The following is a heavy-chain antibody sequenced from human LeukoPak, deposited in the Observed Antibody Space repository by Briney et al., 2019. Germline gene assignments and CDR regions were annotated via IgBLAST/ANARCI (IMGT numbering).Heavy chain of an antibody. D-gene: IGHD1-26*01. V-gene: IGHV3-15*01. Sequence: GGSLRLSCAASGFTFSNAWMSWVRQAPGKGLEWVGRIKSKTDGGTTDYAAPVKGRFTISRDDSKNTLYLQMNSLKTEDTAVYYCTTYSGSYYENYFDYWGQGTLVTVSS. CDR1: GFTFSNAW. J-gene: IGHJ4*02. CDR2: IKSKTDGGTT. CDR3: TTYSGSYYENYFDY.